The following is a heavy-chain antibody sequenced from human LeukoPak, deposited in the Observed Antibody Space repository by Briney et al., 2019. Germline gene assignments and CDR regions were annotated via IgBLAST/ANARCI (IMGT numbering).Heavy chain of an antibody. D-gene: IGHD2-2*02. Sequence: PGGSLRLSCAASGFTFSSYAMSWVRQGPGKGLEWVSGISGSGGSTYYTDSVKDRFTISRDNSKNTLYLQMNSLRAEDTAVYYCVHARGYCSSTTCYTPFDIWGQGTMVTVSS. V-gene: IGHV3-23*01. CDR2: ISGSGGST. CDR3: VHARGYCSSTTCYTPFDI. J-gene: IGHJ3*02. CDR1: GFTFSSYA.